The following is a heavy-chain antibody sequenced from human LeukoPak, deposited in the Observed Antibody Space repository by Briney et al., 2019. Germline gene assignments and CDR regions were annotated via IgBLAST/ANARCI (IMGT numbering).Heavy chain of an antibody. Sequence: ASVKVSCKASDYTFSTYGITWVRQAPGQGLEWMGWISTYNGNTNYAQKVQGRVTMTTDTSTSTAYMELRSLRSDDTAVYYCTRVVITSYYYYYGMDVWGQGTTVTVSS. CDR1: DYTFSTYG. D-gene: IGHD3-22*01. CDR2: ISTYNGNT. J-gene: IGHJ6*02. CDR3: TRVVITSYYYYYGMDV. V-gene: IGHV1-18*01.